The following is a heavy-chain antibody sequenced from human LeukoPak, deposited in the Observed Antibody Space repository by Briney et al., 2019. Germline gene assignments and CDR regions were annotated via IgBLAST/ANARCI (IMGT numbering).Heavy chain of an antibody. CDR2: INSDGSST. Sequence: GGSLRLSCAASGFTFSSYWMHWVRQAPGKGLVWVSRINSDGSSTSYADSVKGRFTISRDNAKNTLYLQMNSLRAEDTAVYYCARAHHYDFWSGYSYYYYYMDVWGKGTTVTVSS. D-gene: IGHD3-3*01. CDR3: ARAHHYDFWSGYSYYYYYMDV. V-gene: IGHV3-74*01. CDR1: GFTFSSYW. J-gene: IGHJ6*03.